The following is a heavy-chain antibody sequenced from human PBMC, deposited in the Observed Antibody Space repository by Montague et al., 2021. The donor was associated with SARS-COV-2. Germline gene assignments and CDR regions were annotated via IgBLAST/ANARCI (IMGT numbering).Heavy chain of an antibody. J-gene: IGHJ6*02. CDR1: GDSVSRNTAF. Sequence: CAISGDSVSRNTAFWNWVRQSPSRGLEFLERTYYRSKWQNDYAVSVRSRITINPDTSKNQFSLHLNSVTPEDTAVYYCSRDTLRFGMDVWGQGTTVTVSS. D-gene: IGHD4-17*01. CDR2: TYYRSKWQN. CDR3: SRDTLRFGMDV. V-gene: IGHV6-1*01.